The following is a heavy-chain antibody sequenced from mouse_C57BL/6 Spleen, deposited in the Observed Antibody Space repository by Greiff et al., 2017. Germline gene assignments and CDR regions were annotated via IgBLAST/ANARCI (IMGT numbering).Heavy chain of an antibody. CDR3: TREGASWAWLAY. CDR1: GYTFTDYE. Sequence: VKLQESGAELVRPGASVTLSCKASGYTFTDYEMHWVKQTPVHGLEWIGAIDPETGGTAYNQKFKGKAILTADKSSSTAYMELRSLTSEDSAVYYCTREGASWAWLAYWGQGTLVTVSA. V-gene: IGHV1-15*01. D-gene: IGHD4-1*01. J-gene: IGHJ3*01. CDR2: IDPETGGT.